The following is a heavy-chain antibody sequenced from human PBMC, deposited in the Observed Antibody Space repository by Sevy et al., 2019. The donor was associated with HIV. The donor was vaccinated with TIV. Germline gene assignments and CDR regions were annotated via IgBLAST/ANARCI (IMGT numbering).Heavy chain of an antibody. CDR2: IHGSGASP. CDR1: GFSFSTYA. Sequence: GGFLRLSCAASGFSFSTYAMRWVRQAPGKGLEWVSGIHGSGASPYYADSVKGRCTISRDNSKNTMYLEINSLRAEDTAIYYCARSLSTSYFRGQNYYYYGMDVWGQGTTVTVSS. J-gene: IGHJ6*02. CDR3: ARSLSTSYFRGQNYYYYGMDV. V-gene: IGHV3-23*01. D-gene: IGHD6-13*01.